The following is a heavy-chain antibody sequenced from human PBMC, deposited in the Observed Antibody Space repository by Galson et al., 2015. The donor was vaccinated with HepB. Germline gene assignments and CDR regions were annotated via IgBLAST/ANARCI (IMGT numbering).Heavy chain of an antibody. V-gene: IGHV3-7*03. CDR2: IKLDGSDK. J-gene: IGHJ4*02. D-gene: IGHD6-13*01. Sequence: SLRLSCAASGFIFGSYWMSWVRQAPGKGLEWVANIKLDGSDKYYVDSVKGRFTISRDNAKNSLYLQMNNLRAEDTAIYYCAKDDAGIGMSCWGRGALVTVFS. CDR1: GFIFGSYW. CDR3: AKDDAGIGMSC.